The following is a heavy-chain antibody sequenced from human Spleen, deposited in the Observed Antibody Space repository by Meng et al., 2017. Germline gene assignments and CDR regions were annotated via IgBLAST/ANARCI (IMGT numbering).Heavy chain of an antibody. Sequence: ETLSLTCAASGFSVSHNYMSWVRQAPGKGLEWVSVIYSGWNTYYADSVNGRFTISRDNPKNTVFIKINSLRAEDTAVYYCARSPSDKYDLSALPLDYWGRGTLVTVSS. CDR3: ARSPSDKYDLSALPLDY. D-gene: IGHD3-22*01. CDR2: IYSGWNT. J-gene: IGHJ4*02. V-gene: IGHV3-66*02. CDR1: GFSVSHNY.